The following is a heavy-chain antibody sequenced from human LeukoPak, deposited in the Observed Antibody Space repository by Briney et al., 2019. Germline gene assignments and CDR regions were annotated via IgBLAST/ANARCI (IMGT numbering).Heavy chain of an antibody. CDR2: ISAYNGNT. CDR1: GYTFTSYG. V-gene: IGHV1-18*01. CDR3: ARDLVPMPQAPFDI. Sequence: GASVKVSCKASGYTFTSYGISWVRQAPGQGLEWMGWISAYNGNTNYAQKLQGRVTMTTDTSTSTAYMELSSLRSEDTAVYYCARDLVPMPQAPFDIWGQGTMVTVSS. D-gene: IGHD2-2*01. J-gene: IGHJ3*02.